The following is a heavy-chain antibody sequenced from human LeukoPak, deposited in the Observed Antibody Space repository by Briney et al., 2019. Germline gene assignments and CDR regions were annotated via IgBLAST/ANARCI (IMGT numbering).Heavy chain of an antibody. V-gene: IGHV1-18*01. CDR1: GGTFSSYA. CDR2: ISAYNGNT. CDR3: ARLRDIVVVPAAFLDY. J-gene: IGHJ4*02. D-gene: IGHD2-2*01. Sequence: ASVKVSCKASGGTFSSYAISWVRQAPGQGLEWMGWISAYNGNTNYAQKLQGRVTMTTDTSTSTAYMELRSLRSDDTAVYYCARLRDIVVVPAAFLDYWGQGTLVTVSS.